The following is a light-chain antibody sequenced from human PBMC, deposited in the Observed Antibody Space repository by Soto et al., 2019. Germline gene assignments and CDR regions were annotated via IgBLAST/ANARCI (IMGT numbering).Light chain of an antibody. CDR3: QQYHNWPVT. CDR1: QNVYNK. V-gene: IGKV3-15*01. J-gene: IGKJ4*01. CDR2: GAS. Sequence: EIVMTQSPATLSVSPWERVTFSCRASQNVYNKLAWYQHKPGQAPRLLISGASTGATGVPPRFSGSGSGTDFTLTVNSLQSEDIAVYYCQQYHNWPVTFGGGTKVDIK.